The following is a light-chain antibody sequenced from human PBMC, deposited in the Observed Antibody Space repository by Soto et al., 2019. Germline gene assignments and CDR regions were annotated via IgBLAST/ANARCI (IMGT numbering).Light chain of an antibody. CDR3: SSYTSSSTLVV. V-gene: IGLV2-14*01. CDR2: EVS. Sequence: QSALTQPASVSGSPGQSFTISCTGTSSDVCGYNYVSWYQQHPGKAPKLMIYEVSNRPSGVSNRFSGSKSGNTASLTISGLRAEDESHYYCSSYTSSSTLVVFGGGTKLTVL. CDR1: SSDVCGYNY. J-gene: IGLJ2*01.